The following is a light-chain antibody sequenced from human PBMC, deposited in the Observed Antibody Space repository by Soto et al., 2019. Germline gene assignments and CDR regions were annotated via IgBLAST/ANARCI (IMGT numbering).Light chain of an antibody. Sequence: EIVLTQSPATLSLSPGERATLSCRASQSVNVYLAWYQQKPGQAPRLLIYDASSRATGIPARFSGSGSGTDFNLTISSLEPEDFAVYYCQQRSNWPWTFGQGTKVEIK. CDR3: QQRSNWPWT. CDR2: DAS. CDR1: QSVNVY. J-gene: IGKJ1*01. V-gene: IGKV3-11*01.